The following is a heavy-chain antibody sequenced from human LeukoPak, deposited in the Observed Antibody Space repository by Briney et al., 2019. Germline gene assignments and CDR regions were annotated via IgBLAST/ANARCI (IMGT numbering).Heavy chain of an antibody. CDR2: INPNSGGT. J-gene: IGHJ4*02. Sequence: ASVKVSCKASGYTFTGYYIHWVRQAPGQGPERMGWINPNSGGTNYAQNFRDRVTMTRDTSITTAYMELSSLTSDDTAVYYCARGITAVTREGYFDYWGQGTLVTVSS. CDR1: GYTFTGYY. D-gene: IGHD2-2*01. CDR3: ARGITAVTREGYFDY. V-gene: IGHV1-2*02.